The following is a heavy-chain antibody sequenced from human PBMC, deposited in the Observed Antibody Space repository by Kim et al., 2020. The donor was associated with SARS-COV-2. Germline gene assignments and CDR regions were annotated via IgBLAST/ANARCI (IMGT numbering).Heavy chain of an antibody. J-gene: IGHJ3*02. CDR2: IYYSGST. CDR1: GGSISSSSYY. D-gene: IGHD6-13*01. CDR3: ASRLTGYSSSWYEELRDI. Sequence: SETLSLTCTVSGGSISSSSYYWGWIRQPPGKGLEWIGSIYYSGSTYYNPSLKSRVTISVDTSKNQFSLKLSSVTAADTAVYYCASRLTGYSSSWYEELRDIWGQGTMVTVSS. V-gene: IGHV4-39*01.